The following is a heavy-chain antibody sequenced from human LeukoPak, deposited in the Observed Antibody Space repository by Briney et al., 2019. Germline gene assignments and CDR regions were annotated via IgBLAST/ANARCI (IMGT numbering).Heavy chain of an antibody. CDR3: AREIPAAGHFDY. Sequence: SETLSLTCSVSGGSISGSYWMWIPQSPGKGLEWIGYIYYSGATSYNPSFRGRVTFFVDTSKNQFSLKLSSVTAADTAMYYCAREIPAAGHFDYWGQGALVTVSS. D-gene: IGHD6-13*01. J-gene: IGHJ4*02. CDR2: IYYSGAT. V-gene: IGHV4-59*12. CDR1: GGSISGSY.